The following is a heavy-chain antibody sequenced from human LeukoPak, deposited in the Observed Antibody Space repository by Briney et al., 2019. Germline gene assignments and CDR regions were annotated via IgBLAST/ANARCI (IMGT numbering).Heavy chain of an antibody. CDR3: ARHPTLYYFDY. Sequence: PSETLSLTCTVSGGSINTYYWSWIRQPPGKGLEWIGYIYYSGSTNYNPSLKSRVTISVDTSKNQFSLKLSSVTAADTAVYYCARHPTLYYFDYWGQGTLVTVSS. CDR2: IYYSGST. V-gene: IGHV4-59*08. D-gene: IGHD2-15*01. J-gene: IGHJ4*02. CDR1: GGSINTYY.